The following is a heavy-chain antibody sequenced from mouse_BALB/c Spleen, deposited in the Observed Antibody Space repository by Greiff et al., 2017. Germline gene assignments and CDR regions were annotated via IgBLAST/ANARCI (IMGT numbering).Heavy chain of an antibody. D-gene: IGHD1-1*02. J-gene: IGHJ3*01. Sequence: QVQLKQSGPGLVAPSQSLSITCTVSGFSLTSYGVHWVRQPPGKGLEWLGVIWAGGSTNYNSALMSRLSISKDNSKSQVFLKMNSLQTDDTAMYYCARDQGYGPRGPSYWGQGTLVTVSA. V-gene: IGHV2-9*02. CDR1: GFSLTSYG. CDR3: ARDQGYGPRGPSY. CDR2: IWAGGST.